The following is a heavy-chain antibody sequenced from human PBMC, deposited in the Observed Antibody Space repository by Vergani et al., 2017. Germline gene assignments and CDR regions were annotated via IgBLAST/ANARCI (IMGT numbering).Heavy chain of an antibody. V-gene: IGHV4-38-2*01. CDR3: ARPGSSSWYQVSWYFDL. J-gene: IGHJ2*01. CDR2: IYHSGST. D-gene: IGHD6-13*01. CDR1: GYSISSGYY. Sequence: QAQLQESGPGLVKPSETLSLTCAVSGYSISSGYYWGWIRQPPGKGLEWIGSIYHSGSTYYNPSLKSRVTISVDTSKNQFSLKLSSVTAADTAVYYCARPGSSSWYQVSWYFDLWGRGTLVTVSS.